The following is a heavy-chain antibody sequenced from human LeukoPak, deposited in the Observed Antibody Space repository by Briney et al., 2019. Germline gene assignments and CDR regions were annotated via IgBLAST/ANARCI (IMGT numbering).Heavy chain of an antibody. D-gene: IGHD3-22*01. V-gene: IGHV4-59*01. J-gene: IGHJ4*02. CDR3: ARVNYYDSSGCDY. CDR1: GGSISSYY. CDR2: IYDSGST. Sequence: KPSETLSLTYTVSGGSISSYYWSWIRQPPGKGLEWIGNIYDSGSTNYNPSLKSRVTISVDTSKNQFSLKLSSVTAADTAVYYCARVNYYDSSGCDYWGQGTLVTVSS.